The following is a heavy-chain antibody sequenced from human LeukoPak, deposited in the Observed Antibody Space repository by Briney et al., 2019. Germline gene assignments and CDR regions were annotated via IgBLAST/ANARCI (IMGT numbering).Heavy chain of an antibody. CDR2: ISWNSGSI. J-gene: IGHJ4*02. CDR3: ARDQDYGDYFDY. D-gene: IGHD3-16*01. Sequence: GGSLRLSCAGSGFIFNNYAMHWVRQPPGKGLEWVSGISWNSGSIDYADSVKGRFTISRDNAKNSLYLQMNSLRAEDTAVYYCARDQDYGDYFDYWGQGTLVTVSS. CDR1: GFIFNNYA. V-gene: IGHV3-9*01.